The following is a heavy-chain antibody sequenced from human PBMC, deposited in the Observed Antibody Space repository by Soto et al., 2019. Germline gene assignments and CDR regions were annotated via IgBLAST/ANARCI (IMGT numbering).Heavy chain of an antibody. CDR2: VSTYNGNT. CDR1: GYTFTSYG. D-gene: IGHD6-19*01. CDR3: ASRIVAGGAFDI. J-gene: IGHJ3*02. V-gene: IGHV1-18*01. Sequence: QFQVVQSGAEVKKPGASVKVSCKPSGYTFTSYGVSWVRQAPGQGLEWMGWVSTYNGNTKYTQKLQGRVTMTIDTPTSTAYMELRSLRSDDTAVYYCASRIVAGGAFDIWGQGTMVTVSS.